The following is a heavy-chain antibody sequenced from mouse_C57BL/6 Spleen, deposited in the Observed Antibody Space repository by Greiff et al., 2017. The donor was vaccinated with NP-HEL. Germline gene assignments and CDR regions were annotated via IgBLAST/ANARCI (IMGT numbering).Heavy chain of an antibody. CDR1: GFTFSSYG. D-gene: IGHD1-1*01. CDR3: ARHPYYYGSSYSYYFDY. V-gene: IGHV5-6*02. CDR2: ISSGGSYT. J-gene: IGHJ2*01. Sequence: DVKLVESGGDLVKPGGSLKLSCAASGFTFSSYGMSWVRQTPDKRLEWVATISSGGSYTYYPDSVKGRFTISRDNAKNTLYLQMSSLKSEDTAMYYCARHPYYYGSSYSYYFDYWGQGTTLTVSS.